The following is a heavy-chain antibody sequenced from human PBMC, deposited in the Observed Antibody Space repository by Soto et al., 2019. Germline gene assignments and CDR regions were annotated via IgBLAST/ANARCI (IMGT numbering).Heavy chain of an antibody. CDR3: ARDRVAAAGDYYYYYGMDV. Sequence: ASVKVSCKASGYTFTSYGISWVRQAPGQGLEWMGWISAYNGNTNYAQKLQGRVTMTTDTSTSTAYMELRSLRSDDTAVYYCARDRVAAAGDYYYYYGMDVWGQGTKVTVSS. V-gene: IGHV1-18*01. CDR1: GYTFTSYG. CDR2: ISAYNGNT. J-gene: IGHJ6*02. D-gene: IGHD6-13*01.